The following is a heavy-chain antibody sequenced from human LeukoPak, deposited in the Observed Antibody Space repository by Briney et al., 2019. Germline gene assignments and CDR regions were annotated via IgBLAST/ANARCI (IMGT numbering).Heavy chain of an antibody. CDR2: IYTSGST. D-gene: IGHD3-3*01. CDR3: ARGVVITGLDY. Sequence: SETLSLTCTVSGGSISSGSYYWSWIRQPAGKGLEWIGRIYTSGSTNYNPSLKSRVTISVDTSKNQFSLKLSSVTAADTAVYYCARGVVITGLDYWGQGTLVTVSS. V-gene: IGHV4-61*02. J-gene: IGHJ4*02. CDR1: GGSISSGSYY.